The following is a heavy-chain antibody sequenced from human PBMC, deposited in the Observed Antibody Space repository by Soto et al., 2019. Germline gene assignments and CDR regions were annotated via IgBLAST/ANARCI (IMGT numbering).Heavy chain of an antibody. D-gene: IGHD3-10*01. CDR3: TIQNARGVPDY. CDR1: GFTFSNAW. Sequence: EVQLVESGGGLVKPGGSLRLSCAASGFTFSNAWMNWVRQAPGKGLEWVGRIKSKTDGGTTDYAAPVKGRFTISRDNSKHTVYLQMNSLKTEDTAVYYCTIQNARGVPDYWGQGTLVTVSS. V-gene: IGHV3-15*07. J-gene: IGHJ4*02. CDR2: IKSKTDGGTT.